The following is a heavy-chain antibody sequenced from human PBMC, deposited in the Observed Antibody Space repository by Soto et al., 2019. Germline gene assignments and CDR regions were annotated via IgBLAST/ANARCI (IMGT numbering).Heavy chain of an antibody. J-gene: IGHJ4*02. CDR3: ARGMTTVTTLDY. V-gene: IGHV4-39*07. CDR2: IFYTGST. Sequence: SETLSLTCTVSGGSINSNRYYWAWIRQPPGKGLEWIGSIFYTGSTYYSPSLKSRITISVDPSKNQLSLKLSSVTAADTAVYYCARGMTTVTTLDYWGQGTLVTVSS. D-gene: IGHD4-4*01. CDR1: GGSINSNRYY.